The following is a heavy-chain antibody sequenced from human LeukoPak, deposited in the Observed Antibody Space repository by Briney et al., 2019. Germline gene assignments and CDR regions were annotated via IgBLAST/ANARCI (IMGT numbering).Heavy chain of an antibody. CDR1: GFTFSSYS. D-gene: IGHD6-6*01. J-gene: IGHJ4*02. CDR2: ISSSSSYI. V-gene: IGHV3-21*01. Sequence: NSGGSLGLSCAASGFTFSSYSMNWVRQAPGKGLEWLSSISSSSSYIYYADSVKGRFTISREHDKNSLYLQMNSLRAEDTAVYYCAREQVSSSSTIAYWGQGTLVTVSS. CDR3: AREQVSSSSTIAY.